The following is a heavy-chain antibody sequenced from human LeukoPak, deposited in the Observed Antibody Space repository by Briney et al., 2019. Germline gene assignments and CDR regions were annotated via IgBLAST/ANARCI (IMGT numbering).Heavy chain of an antibody. V-gene: IGHV3-21*01. D-gene: IGHD3-10*01. CDR1: GFTFSSYS. CDR3: ARGAMVRGVTNDAFDI. CDR2: ISSSSSYI. J-gene: IGHJ3*02. Sequence: PGGSLRLSCAASGFTFSSYSMNWVRQAPGKGLEWVSSISSSSSYIYYADSVKGRFTISRDNSKNTLYLQMNSLRAEDTAVYYCARGAMVRGVTNDAFDIWGQGTMVTVSS.